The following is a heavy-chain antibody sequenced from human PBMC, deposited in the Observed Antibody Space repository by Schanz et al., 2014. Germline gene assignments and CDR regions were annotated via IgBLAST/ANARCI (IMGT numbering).Heavy chain of an antibody. J-gene: IGHJ5*02. CDR2: INQAASVQ. CDR1: GFTFSAYW. D-gene: IGHD2-15*01. V-gene: IGHV3-7*01. Sequence: EVQLVEYGGGLVQPGESLRLSCAASGFTFSAYWMAWVRQAPGKGLEWVAAINQAASVQYYVDSVKGRFTISRDDAKNSHYLQMNSLRAEDTAQYHCVKEEWWRFDPWGQGTLVTVSS. CDR3: VKEEWWRFDP.